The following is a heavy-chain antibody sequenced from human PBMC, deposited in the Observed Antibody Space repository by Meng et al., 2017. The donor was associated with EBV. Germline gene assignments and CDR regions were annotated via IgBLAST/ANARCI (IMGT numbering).Heavy chain of an antibody. J-gene: IGHJ4*02. CDR1: GYTFTSYG. V-gene: IGHV1-18*01. CDR3: ARDGRLYDTPSPFDY. CDR2: ISAYNGNT. Sequence: QFQLVQSGAGGKKPGASVKASCKASGYTFTSYGISWVRQAPGQGLEWMGWISAYNGNTNYAQKLQGRVTMTTDTSTSTAYMELRSLRSDDTAVYYCARDGRLYDTPSPFDYWGQGTLVTVSS. D-gene: IGHD3-22*01.